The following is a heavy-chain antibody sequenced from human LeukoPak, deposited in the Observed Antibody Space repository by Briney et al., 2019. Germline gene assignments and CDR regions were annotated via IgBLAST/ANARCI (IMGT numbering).Heavy chain of an antibody. J-gene: IGHJ5*02. CDR3: ASSTGPWNWFDP. Sequence: SETLSLTCTVSGPSISSYYWSWIRQPAGKGLEWIGRIYTSGSTNYNPSLKSRVTMSVDTSKNQFSLKLSSVTAADTAVYYCASSTGPWNWFDPWGQGTLVTVSS. D-gene: IGHD2-2*01. CDR2: IYTSGST. V-gene: IGHV4-4*07. CDR1: GPSISSYY.